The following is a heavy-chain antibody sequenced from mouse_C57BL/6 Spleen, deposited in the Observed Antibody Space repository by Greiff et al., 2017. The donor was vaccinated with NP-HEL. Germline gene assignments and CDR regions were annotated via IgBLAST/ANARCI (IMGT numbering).Heavy chain of an antibody. J-gene: IGHJ4*01. CDR1: GFSLTSYG. V-gene: IGHV2-2*01. CDR3: ARERGGYYDYAMDY. Sequence: QVQLKQSGPGLVQPSQSLSITCTVSGFSLTSYGVHWVRQSPGKGLEWLGVIWSGGSTDYNAAFISRLSISKDNSKSQVFFKMNSLQADDTAIYYCARERGGYYDYAMDYWGQGTSVTVSS. CDR2: IWSGGST. D-gene: IGHD2-3*01.